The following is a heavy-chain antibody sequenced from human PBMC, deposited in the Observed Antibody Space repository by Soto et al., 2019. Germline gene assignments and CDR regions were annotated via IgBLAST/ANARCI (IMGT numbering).Heavy chain of an antibody. CDR2: IWYDGSNK. Sequence: PGGSLRLSCAASGFTFSSYGMHWVRQAPGKGLEWVAVIWYDGSNKYYADSVKGRFTISRDNSKNTLYLQMNSLRAEDTAVYYCARTYYDFWSGPAYYFDYWGQGTLVTVSS. D-gene: IGHD3-3*01. CDR1: GFTFSSYG. CDR3: ARTYYDFWSGPAYYFDY. V-gene: IGHV3-33*01. J-gene: IGHJ4*02.